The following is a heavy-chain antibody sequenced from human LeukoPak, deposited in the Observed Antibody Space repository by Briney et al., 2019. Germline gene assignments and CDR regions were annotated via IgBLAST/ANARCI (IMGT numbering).Heavy chain of an antibody. Sequence: GPLRRSQAGSGVTCTGDSMSRVRQAPGQGLEWVSITRSSNGHIYYADSVKGRFTISRDKAKKSLYLQMNSLRAEDTAVYYCARGEGPSTLDYWCQGSLVTVSS. CDR1: GVTCTGDS. J-gene: IGHJ4*02. CDR2: TRSSNGHI. V-gene: IGHV3-21*01. D-gene: IGHD3-3*02. CDR3: ARGEGPSTLDY.